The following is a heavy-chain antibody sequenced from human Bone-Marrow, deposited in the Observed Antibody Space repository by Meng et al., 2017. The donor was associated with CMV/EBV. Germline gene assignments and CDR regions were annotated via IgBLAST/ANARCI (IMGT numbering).Heavy chain of an antibody. Sequence: FIISSTYYWGWIRQPPGKGLEWIGSIYSSGSTYYNPSLKSRVTISVDTSKNQFSLKLSSVTAADTAVYYCARGEGFCNGGTRYFDYWGQGTLVTVSS. V-gene: IGHV4-39*07. D-gene: IGHD2-15*01. CDR1: FIISSTYY. J-gene: IGHJ4*02. CDR2: IYSSGST. CDR3: ARGEGFCNGGTRYFDY.